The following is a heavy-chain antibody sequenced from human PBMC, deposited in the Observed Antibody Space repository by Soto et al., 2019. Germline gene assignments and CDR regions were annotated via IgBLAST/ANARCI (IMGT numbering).Heavy chain of an antibody. CDR2: IIPIFGTA. D-gene: IGHD2-15*01. J-gene: IGHJ3*02. Sequence: GASVKVSCKASGGTFSSYAISWVRQAPGQGLEWMGGIIPIFGTANYAQKFQGRVTITADESTSTAYMELSSLRSEDTAVYYCASWMEIGGSAGASFDIWGQGTMVTVSS. CDR1: GGTFSSYA. V-gene: IGHV1-69*13. CDR3: ASWMEIGGSAGASFDI.